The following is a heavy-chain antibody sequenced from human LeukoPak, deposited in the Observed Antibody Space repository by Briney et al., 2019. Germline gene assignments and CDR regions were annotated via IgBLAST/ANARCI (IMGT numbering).Heavy chain of an antibody. D-gene: IGHD4/OR15-4a*01. CDR3: ARLGGAMVLHY. J-gene: IGHJ4*02. Sequence: GGSLRLSCAASGFTFSRYSMNWVRQAPGKGLEWVANIKQDGTEKYYVDSVKGRFTISRDNAKNSLYLQMNSLRVEDTAVYYCARLGGAMVLHYWGQGTLVTVSS. CDR2: IKQDGTEK. V-gene: IGHV3-7*01. CDR1: GFTFSRYS.